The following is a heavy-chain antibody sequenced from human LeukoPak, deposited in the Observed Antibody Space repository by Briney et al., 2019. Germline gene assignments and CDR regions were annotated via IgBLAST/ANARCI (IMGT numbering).Heavy chain of an antibody. V-gene: IGHV1-2*02. CDR3: ARVFENYDYGDYEFAY. J-gene: IGHJ4*02. Sequence: ASVKVSCKASGYTFTGYYMHWVRQAPGQGLEWMGWINPNSGGTNYAQKFQGRVTMTRDTSISTAYMELSRLRSDDTAVYYCARVFENYDYGDYEFAYWGQGTLVTVSS. CDR2: INPNSGGT. CDR1: GYTFTGYY. D-gene: IGHD4-17*01.